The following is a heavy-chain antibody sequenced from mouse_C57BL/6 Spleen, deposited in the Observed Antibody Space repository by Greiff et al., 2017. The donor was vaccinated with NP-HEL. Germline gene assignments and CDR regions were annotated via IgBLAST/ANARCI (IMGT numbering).Heavy chain of an antibody. CDR1: GYTFTSYW. CDR3: ARWSSPDY. CDR2: IDPSDSYT. D-gene: IGHD1-1*01. J-gene: IGHJ2*01. Sequence: QVQLQQPGAELVRPGTSVKLSCKASGYTFTSYWMHWVKQRPGQGLEWIGVIDPSDSYTNYNQKFKGKATLTVDTSSRTAYMPLSSLTSEDSAVYYCARWSSPDYWGQGTTLTVSS. V-gene: IGHV1-59*01.